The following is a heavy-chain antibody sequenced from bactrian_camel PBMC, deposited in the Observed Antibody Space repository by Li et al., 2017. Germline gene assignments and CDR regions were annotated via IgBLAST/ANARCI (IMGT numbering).Heavy chain of an antibody. Sequence: HVQLVESGGGLVQPGGSLRLSCAASGFKFSSYWMYWIRQAPGKGLEWVSVINSVGGSTYYADSVKGRFTISRDNAKNTLYLQLNSMKTEDTAMYFCTKVGVYSGRWWSFDHWGQGTQVTVS. D-gene: IGHD2*01. J-gene: IGHJ4*01. V-gene: IGHV3S1*01. CDR1: GFKFSSYW. CDR3: TKVGVYSGRWWSFDH. CDR2: INSVGGST.